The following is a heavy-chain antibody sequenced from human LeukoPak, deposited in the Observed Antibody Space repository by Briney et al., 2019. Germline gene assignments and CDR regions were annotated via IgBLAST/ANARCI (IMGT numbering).Heavy chain of an antibody. CDR1: GGSFSGYY. J-gene: IGHJ5*02. V-gene: IGHV4-34*01. D-gene: IGHD2-2*01. Sequence: SETPSLTCAVYGGSFSGYYWSWIRQPPGKGLEWIGEINHSGSTNYNPSLKSRVTISVDTSKNQFSLKLRSVTAADTAVYYCAIHIVVVPAAKKKNWFDPWGQGTLVTVSS. CDR3: AIHIVVVPAAKKKNWFDP. CDR2: INHSGST.